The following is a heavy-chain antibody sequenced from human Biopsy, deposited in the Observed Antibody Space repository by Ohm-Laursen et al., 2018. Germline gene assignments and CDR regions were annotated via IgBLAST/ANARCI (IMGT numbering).Heavy chain of an antibody. V-gene: IGHV3-15*05. CDR1: GFTFSATW. CDR3: TAGIPGLSRSSDY. J-gene: IGHJ4*02. Sequence: SLSLSCSASGFTFSATWMHWVCQAPGKGLERVAPVKSNANGGTTEYPAPVEGRFSISRDDSRNAVYLHMSSLNTDDTAMYFCTAGIPGLSRSSDYWGQGTLVTVSS. D-gene: IGHD6-19*01. CDR2: VKSNANGGTT.